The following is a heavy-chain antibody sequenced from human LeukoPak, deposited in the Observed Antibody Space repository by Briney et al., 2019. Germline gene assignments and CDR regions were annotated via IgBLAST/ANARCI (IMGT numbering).Heavy chain of an antibody. D-gene: IGHD1-26*01. Sequence: GGSLRLSCAASGFTFSGSAMHWVRQASGKGLEWVGRIRSKANSYATAYAASVKGRFTTSRDDSKNTAYLQMNSLKTEDTAVYYCTRQFSGSYDFDYWGQGTLVTVSS. V-gene: IGHV3-73*01. J-gene: IGHJ4*02. CDR3: TRQFSGSYDFDY. CDR2: IRSKANSYAT. CDR1: GFTFSGSA.